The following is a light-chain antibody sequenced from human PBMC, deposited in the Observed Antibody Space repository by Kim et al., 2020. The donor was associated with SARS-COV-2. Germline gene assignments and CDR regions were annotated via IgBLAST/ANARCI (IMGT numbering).Light chain of an antibody. CDR3: QQSYTTPMYT. V-gene: IGKV1-39*01. CDR2: AAS. CDR1: QSISSY. J-gene: IGKJ2*01. Sequence: DIQMTQSPSSLSASLGDRVTITCRASQSISSYLNWYQQRPGKAPKLLIYAASNLQSGVPSRFSGSGSGTDFTLTISSLQPEDFATYYCQQSYTTPMYTFGQGTKLEIK.